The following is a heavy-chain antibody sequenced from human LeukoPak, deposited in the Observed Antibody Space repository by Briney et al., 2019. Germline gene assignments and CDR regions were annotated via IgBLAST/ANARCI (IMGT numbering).Heavy chain of an antibody. CDR3: AKIYGGNLVDY. CDR1: GFTISNYA. Sequence: PGGSLRLSCAASGFTISNYALSWVRQPPGKGLEWVSAISGSGGSTYYPDSVKGRFTIVRDNSKNTLYLQMNSLRAEDTAVYYCAKIYGGNLVDYWGQGTLVTVSS. D-gene: IGHD4-23*01. V-gene: IGHV3-23*01. J-gene: IGHJ4*02. CDR2: ISGSGGST.